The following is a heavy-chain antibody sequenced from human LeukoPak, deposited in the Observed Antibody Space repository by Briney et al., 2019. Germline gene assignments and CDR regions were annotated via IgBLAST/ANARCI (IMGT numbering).Heavy chain of an antibody. CDR2: IYYSGST. J-gene: IGHJ6*02. V-gene: IGHV4-59*01. CDR1: GGSISSYY. D-gene: IGHD2-2*01. CDR3: ARVVGSYGMDV. Sequence: SETLSLTCTVSGGSISSYYWSWIRQPPGKGLEWIGYIYYSGSTNYNPSLKSRVTISVDTSKNQFSLKLSSVTAADTAVYHCARVVGSYGMDVWGQGTTVTVSS.